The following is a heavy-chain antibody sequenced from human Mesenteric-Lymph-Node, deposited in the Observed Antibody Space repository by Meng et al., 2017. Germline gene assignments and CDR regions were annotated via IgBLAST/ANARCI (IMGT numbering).Heavy chain of an antibody. CDR3: AHLAVAGTRGWFDP. J-gene: IGHJ5*02. Sequence: PGAALKPPCKPSRSTLTGLYMRCVRQAPGQGLEWMGRINPNRGGTNYAQKFQGRVTMARDTSISTAYMELSRLRSDDTAVYYCAHLAVAGTRGWFDPWGQGTLVTVSS. CDR2: INPNRGGT. V-gene: IGHV1-2*06. CDR1: RSTLTGLY. D-gene: IGHD6-19*01.